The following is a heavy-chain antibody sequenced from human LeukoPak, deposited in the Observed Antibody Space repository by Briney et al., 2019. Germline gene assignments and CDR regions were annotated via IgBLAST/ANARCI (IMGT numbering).Heavy chain of an antibody. CDR1: GYTFTSYY. J-gene: IGHJ4*02. V-gene: IGHV1-46*01. CDR2: INPSGGST. CDR3: ARVETYSSGKYDYFDY. Sequence: ASVKVSCKASGYTFTSYYMHWVRQAPGQGLEWMGIINPSGGSTSYAQKFQGRVTMTRDMSTSTVYMELSSLRSEDTAVYYCARVETYSSGKYDYFDYWGQGTLVTVSS. D-gene: IGHD6-19*01.